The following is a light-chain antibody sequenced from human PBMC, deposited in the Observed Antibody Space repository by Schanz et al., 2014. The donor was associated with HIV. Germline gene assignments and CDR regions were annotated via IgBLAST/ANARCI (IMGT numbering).Light chain of an antibody. V-gene: IGLV2-14*03. J-gene: IGLJ1*01. Sequence: QSALTQPASVSGSPGQSVTISCTGTSRNVGGHNYVSWYQQHPGKAPKLLIYDVNNRPSGVSDRFSGSKSGNTASLTISGLQTDDEADYYCSSLSTSGAPVFGTGTKLTVL. CDR1: SRNVGGHNY. CDR3: SSLSTSGAPV. CDR2: DVN.